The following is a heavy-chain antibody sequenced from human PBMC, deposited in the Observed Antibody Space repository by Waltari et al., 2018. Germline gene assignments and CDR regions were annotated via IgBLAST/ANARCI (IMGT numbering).Heavy chain of an antibody. J-gene: IGHJ3*02. CDR1: GYTFPYRY. Sequence: QMQLVQSGAEVKKTGSSVKVSCKASGYTFPYRYLHWVRRAPGQALEWMGWITPFNGNTNYAQKFQDRVTITRDRSMSTAYMELSSLRSEDTAMYYCASQSQGVSAYDAFDIWGQVTMVTVSS. CDR3: ASQSQGVSAYDAFDI. CDR2: ITPFNGNT. D-gene: IGHD3-10*01. V-gene: IGHV1-45*02.